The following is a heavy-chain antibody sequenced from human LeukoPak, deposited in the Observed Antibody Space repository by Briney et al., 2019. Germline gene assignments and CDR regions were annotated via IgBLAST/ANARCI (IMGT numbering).Heavy chain of an antibody. J-gene: IGHJ4*02. CDR3: ARWYDFRSHFDF. CDR1: GGSISSSSYY. D-gene: IGHD3-3*01. Sequence: SSETLSLTCTVSGGSISSSSYYWGWIRQPPGKGLEWIANIYYSGNTYYNPSLESRVTISVDTSKNQFSLKLTSVTAADTAVYYCARWYDFRSHFDFWGQGTLVTVSS. CDR2: IYYSGNT. V-gene: IGHV4-39*01.